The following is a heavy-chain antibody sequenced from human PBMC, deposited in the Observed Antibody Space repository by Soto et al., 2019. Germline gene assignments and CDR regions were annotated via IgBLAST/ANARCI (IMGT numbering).Heavy chain of an antibody. CDR3: ARVDSTVTTYASWFDP. Sequence: QVQLQESGPGLVKPSQTLSLTCTVSGGSISSGDYYWSWIRQPPGKGLEWIGYIYYSGRTYYNPYLMRRVTISVDTSKTQFSLKISPVPAADPAVYYCARVDSTVTTYASWFDPWGQGTLVTVSS. J-gene: IGHJ5*02. V-gene: IGHV4-30-4*01. D-gene: IGHD4-4*01. CDR2: IYYSGRT. CDR1: GGSISSGDYY.